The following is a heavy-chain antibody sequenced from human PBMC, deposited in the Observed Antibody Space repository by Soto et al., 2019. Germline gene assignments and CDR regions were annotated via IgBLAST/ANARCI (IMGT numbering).Heavy chain of an antibody. V-gene: IGHV3-48*01. J-gene: IGHJ6*03. CDR1: GFTFSSYS. Sequence: GGSLRLSCAAYGFTFSSYSMNWVRQAPGKGLEWVSYISSSSSTIYYADSVKGRFTISRDNAKNSLYLQMNSLRAEDTAVYYCARDGIVLMVYGPMDFRGKGTTGTVSS. D-gene: IGHD2-8*01. CDR2: ISSSSSTI. CDR3: ARDGIVLMVYGPMDF.